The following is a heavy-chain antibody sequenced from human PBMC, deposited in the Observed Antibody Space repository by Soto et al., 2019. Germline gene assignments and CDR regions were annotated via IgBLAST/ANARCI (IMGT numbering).Heavy chain of an antibody. CDR1: GYTFTSYD. J-gene: IGHJ4*02. CDR3: APTYDFWSGYQPHGDY. D-gene: IGHD3-3*01. CDR2: MNPNSGNT. Sequence: ASVKVSCKASGYTFTSYDINWVRLATGQGLEWMGWMNPNSGNTGYAQKFQGRVTMTRNTSISTAYMELSSLRSEDTAVYYCAPTYDFWSGYQPHGDYWGQGTLVTVSS. V-gene: IGHV1-8*01.